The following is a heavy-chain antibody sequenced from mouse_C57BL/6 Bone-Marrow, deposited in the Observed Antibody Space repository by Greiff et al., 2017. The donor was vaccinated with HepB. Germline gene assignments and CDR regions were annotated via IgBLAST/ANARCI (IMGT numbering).Heavy chain of an antibody. CDR3: ARSHYYGSSQYFDV. D-gene: IGHD1-1*01. J-gene: IGHJ1*03. CDR2: IRNKANGYTT. V-gene: IGHV7-3*01. Sequence: EVQLVESGGGLVQPGGSLSLSCAASGFTFTDYYMSWVRQPPGKALEWLGFIRNKANGYTTEYSASVKGRFTISRDNSQSILYLQMNALRAEDSATYYCARSHYYGSSQYFDVWGTGTTVTVSS. CDR1: GFTFTDYY.